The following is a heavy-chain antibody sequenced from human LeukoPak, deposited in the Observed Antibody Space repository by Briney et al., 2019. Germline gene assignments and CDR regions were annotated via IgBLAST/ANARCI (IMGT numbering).Heavy chain of an antibody. CDR3: ARHVEIAVAGPIEY. CDR1: GASISNSRDY. J-gene: IGHJ4*02. D-gene: IGHD6-19*01. V-gene: IGHV4-39*01. Sequence: PWETLSLTCTVSGASISNSRDYWGWIRQPPGKGLEWIGSIFFSGSTYYNPSLKSRAAISVDSSKNQFSLKLSSVTAADTAFYYCARHVEIAVAGPIEYWGQGTLVPVSS. CDR2: IFFSGST.